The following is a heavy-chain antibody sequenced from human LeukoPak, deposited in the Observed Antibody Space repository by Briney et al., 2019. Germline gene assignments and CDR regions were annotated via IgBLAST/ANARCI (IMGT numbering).Heavy chain of an antibody. D-gene: IGHD7-27*01. CDR1: GFTFSSYG. Sequence: GGSLRLSCAASGFTFSSYGMHWIRQAPGKGLEWVSAISPSGSSIHYADSVKGRFTISRDNFKNTPDLQMNSLRAEDTAVYYCVKDIPAWGSAFDNWGQGTLVTVSS. CDR3: VKDIPAWGSAFDN. CDR2: ISPSGSSI. V-gene: IGHV3-23*01. J-gene: IGHJ4*02.